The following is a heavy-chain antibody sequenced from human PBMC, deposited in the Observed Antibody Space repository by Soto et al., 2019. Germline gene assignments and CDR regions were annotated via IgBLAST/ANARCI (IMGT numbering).Heavy chain of an antibody. V-gene: IGHV3-48*02. CDR3: ARPGTPSDYYYFMDV. CDR2: ISSDSSTI. D-gene: IGHD1-26*01. Sequence: EVQLVESGGGLVQPGGSLRLSCAASEFIFSTYSMNWVRQAPGKGLEWVSYISSDSSTIYYADSVKGRFTISRDNAKNSLYLQMNSLRDEDTAVYYCARPGTPSDYYYFMDVWGKGTTVTVSS. CDR1: EFIFSTYS. J-gene: IGHJ6*03.